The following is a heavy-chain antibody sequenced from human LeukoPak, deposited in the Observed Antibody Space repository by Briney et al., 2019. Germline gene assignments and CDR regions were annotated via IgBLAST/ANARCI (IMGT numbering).Heavy chain of an antibody. D-gene: IGHD3-3*01. Sequence: PGRSLRLSCAASGFTFSSYAMHWVRQAPGKGLEWVAVISYDGSNKYYADSVKGRFTISRDNSKNTLYLQMNSLRAEDTAVYYCARDGASYYDFWSGSAAAFDIWGQGTMVTVSS. CDR1: GFTFSSYA. CDR2: ISYDGSNK. J-gene: IGHJ3*02. CDR3: ARDGASYYDFWSGSAAAFDI. V-gene: IGHV3-30-3*01.